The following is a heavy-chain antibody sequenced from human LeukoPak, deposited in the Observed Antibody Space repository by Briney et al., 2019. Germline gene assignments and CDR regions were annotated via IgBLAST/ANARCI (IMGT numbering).Heavy chain of an antibody. J-gene: IGHJ4*02. CDR1: GFTFCAYW. Sequence: QPGGSLRLSCAAPGFTFCAYWMHWVRQVPGKGLVWVSRINNDGTATFFADSVKGRFTISRDNAKNTLYLQMDSLRAEDTAMYYCAREILEPGKTHEYWGQGTLVTVSS. D-gene: IGHD1-1*01. CDR3: AREILEPGKTHEY. V-gene: IGHV3-74*01. CDR2: INNDGTAT.